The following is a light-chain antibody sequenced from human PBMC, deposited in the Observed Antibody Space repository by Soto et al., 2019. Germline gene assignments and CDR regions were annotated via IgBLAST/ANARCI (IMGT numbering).Light chain of an antibody. J-gene: IGKJ2*01. CDR2: GAS. Sequence: EIVMTQSPATLSVSPGERATLSCRAIQSVSGNLAWYQQKPGQAPRLLIYGASTRATGIPARFSGSGSGTEFTRTSSSLQSEYFAVYYCQQYNNWPPITFGQGTKLEIK. V-gene: IGKV3-15*01. CDR1: QSVSGN. CDR3: QQYNNWPPIT.